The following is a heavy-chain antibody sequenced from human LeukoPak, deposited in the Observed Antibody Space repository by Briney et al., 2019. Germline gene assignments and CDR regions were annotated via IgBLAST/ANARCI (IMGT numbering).Heavy chain of an antibody. J-gene: IGHJ5*02. V-gene: IGHV4-59*01. CDR1: GGSISSSY. D-gene: IGHD1-1*01. Sequence: SETLSLTCTVSGGSISSSYWSWIRQPPGKGLEWIGYIYYSGSTNYNPSLESRVTISVDTSKNQFSLKLSSVTAADTAVYYCARFRNWNENWFDPWGQGTLVTVSS. CDR3: ARFRNWNENWFDP. CDR2: IYYSGST.